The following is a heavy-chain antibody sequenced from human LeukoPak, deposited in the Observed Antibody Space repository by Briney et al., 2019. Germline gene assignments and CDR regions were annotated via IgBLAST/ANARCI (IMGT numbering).Heavy chain of an antibody. V-gene: IGHV5-51*01. Sequence: GESLKISCKGSGYSFTSYWIGWVRQMPGKDLEWMGAIYPGDSDTTYSPSLQGQVTISADKSATTAYLQWNSLKASDTAIYYCARLMTLVRGGLKRLPRFCGMDVWGQGTTVTVS. CDR2: IYPGDSDT. CDR3: ARLMTLVRGGLKRLPRFCGMDV. J-gene: IGHJ6*02. CDR1: GYSFTSYW. D-gene: IGHD3-10*01.